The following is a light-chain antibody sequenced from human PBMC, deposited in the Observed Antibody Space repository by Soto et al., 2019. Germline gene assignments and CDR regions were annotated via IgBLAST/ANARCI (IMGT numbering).Light chain of an antibody. Sequence: DIQMTQSPSTLSASVGDRVTMNCGASQSISSWLAWYQQKPGKAPKLLIYDASSLESGVPSRFSGSGSGTEFTLTISSLKPDDFATYYCQQYNSYWTFGKGTKVDIK. CDR2: DAS. CDR1: QSISSW. J-gene: IGKJ1*01. CDR3: QQYNSYWT. V-gene: IGKV1-5*01.